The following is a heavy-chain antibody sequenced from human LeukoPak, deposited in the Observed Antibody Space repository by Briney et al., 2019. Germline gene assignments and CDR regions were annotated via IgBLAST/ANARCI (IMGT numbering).Heavy chain of an antibody. Sequence: GGSLRLSCAASGFTFSSYWMSWVRQAPGKGLEWVANIKQDGSEKYYVDSVKGRFTISRDNAKNSLHLQMNSLRAEDTAVYYCARDNPNSGWSPHGGVSHWGQGTLVTVSS. CDR3: ARDNPNSGWSPHGGVSH. CDR2: IKQDGSEK. J-gene: IGHJ4*02. CDR1: GFTFSSYW. D-gene: IGHD6-19*01. V-gene: IGHV3-7*03.